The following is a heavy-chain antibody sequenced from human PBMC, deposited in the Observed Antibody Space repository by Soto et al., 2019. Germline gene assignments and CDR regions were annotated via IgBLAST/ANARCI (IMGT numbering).Heavy chain of an antibody. CDR3: ARGSIAARQDYYYYYYMDV. D-gene: IGHD6-6*01. CDR2: INHSGST. V-gene: IGHV4-34*01. CDR1: GGSFSGYY. J-gene: IGHJ6*03. Sequence: SETLSLTCAVYGGSFSGYYWSWIRQPPGKGLEWIGEINHSGSTNYNPSLKSRVTISVDTSKNQFSLKLSSVTAADTAVYYCARGSIAARQDYYYYYYMDVWGKGTTVTVSS.